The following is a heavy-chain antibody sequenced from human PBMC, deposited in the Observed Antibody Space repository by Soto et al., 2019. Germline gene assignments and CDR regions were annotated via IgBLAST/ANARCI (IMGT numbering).Heavy chain of an antibody. CDR3: AKHPIFGVVTHYFAH. Sequence: LRLSCAASGFTFSNYAMSWVRQAPGKGLEWVSCIGGGGHDTRYADSVKGRFTISRDNSRNTLYLEMNRLTAEDTAVYYCAKHPIFGVVTHYFAHWGRGILVTVSS. CDR1: GFTFSNYA. V-gene: IGHV3-23*01. J-gene: IGHJ4*02. D-gene: IGHD3-3*01. CDR2: IGGGGHDT.